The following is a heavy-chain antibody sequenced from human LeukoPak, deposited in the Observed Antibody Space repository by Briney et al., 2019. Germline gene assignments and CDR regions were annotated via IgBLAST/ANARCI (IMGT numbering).Heavy chain of an antibody. J-gene: IGHJ6*02. CDR2: ISARNGNT. D-gene: IGHD3-22*01. Sequence: ASVKVSCKASGYTFTSYGISWVRQAPGQGLEWMGWISARNGNTNYAQKLQGRVTMTTDTSTSTAYMELRSLRSDDTAVYYCAGEGFNYYDSSGYYSLYYYYYGMDVWGQGTTVTVSS. CDR3: AGEGFNYYDSSGYYSLYYYYYGMDV. CDR1: GYTFTSYG. V-gene: IGHV1-18*01.